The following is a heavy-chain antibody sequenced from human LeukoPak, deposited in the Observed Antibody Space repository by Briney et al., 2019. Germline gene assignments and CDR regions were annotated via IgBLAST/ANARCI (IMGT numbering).Heavy chain of an antibody. CDR1: GFTVSNNY. CDR2: IYSGGSS. Sequence: AGGSLRLSCAASGFTVSNNYMTWVRQAPGKGLEWVAVIYSGGSSYHADSVKGRFTISRDNSKNTLYMQMNSLRAEDTAVYYCAKAVDYGDYYFDDWGQGTLVTVSS. D-gene: IGHD4-17*01. CDR3: AKAVDYGDYYFDD. V-gene: IGHV3-66*01. J-gene: IGHJ4*02.